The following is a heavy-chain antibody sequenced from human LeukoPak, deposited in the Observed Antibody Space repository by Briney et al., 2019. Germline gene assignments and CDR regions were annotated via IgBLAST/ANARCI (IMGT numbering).Heavy chain of an antibody. CDR1: GFTFDDYG. Sequence: GGSLRLSCAASGFTFDDYGMSWVRQAPGKGLEWVSGINWNGGSTGYADSVKGRFTISRDNAKNSLYLQMNSLRAEDTALYYCARVNLGGKIGNWFDPWGQGTLVTVSS. CDR3: ARVNLGGKIGNWFDP. D-gene: IGHD3-22*01. CDR2: INWNGGST. J-gene: IGHJ5*02. V-gene: IGHV3-20*04.